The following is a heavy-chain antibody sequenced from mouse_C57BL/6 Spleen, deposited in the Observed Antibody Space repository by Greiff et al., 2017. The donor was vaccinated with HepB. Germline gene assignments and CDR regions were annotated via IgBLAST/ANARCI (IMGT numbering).Heavy chain of an antibody. J-gene: IGHJ1*03. D-gene: IGHD1-2*01. CDR3: TRGTTASRYFDV. Sequence: EVQLQQSGAELVRPGASVKLSCTASGFNIKDDYMHWVKQRPEQGLEWIGWIDPENGDTEYASKFQGKATITADTSSNTAYLQLSSLTSEDTAVYYCTRGTTASRYFDVWGTGTTVTVSS. CDR2: IDPENGDT. CDR1: GFNIKDDY. V-gene: IGHV14-4*01.